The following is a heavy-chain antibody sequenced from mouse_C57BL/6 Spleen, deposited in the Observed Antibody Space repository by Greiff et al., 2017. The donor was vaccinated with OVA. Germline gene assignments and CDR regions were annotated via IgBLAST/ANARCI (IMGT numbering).Heavy chain of an antibody. Sequence: QVQLQQPGAELVKPGASVKLSCKASGYTFTSYWMQWVKQRPGQGLEWIGVIDPSDSYTNYNQKFKGKATLTVDTSSSTAYMQLSSLTSEDSAVYYCAREAAQATSYYFDYWGQGTTLTVSS. CDR1: GYTFTSYW. V-gene: IGHV1-50*01. D-gene: IGHD3-2*02. J-gene: IGHJ2*01. CDR3: AREAAQATSYYFDY. CDR2: IDPSDSYT.